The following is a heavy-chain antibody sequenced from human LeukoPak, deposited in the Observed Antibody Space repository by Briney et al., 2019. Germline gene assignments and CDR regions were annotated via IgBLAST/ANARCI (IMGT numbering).Heavy chain of an antibody. V-gene: IGHV3-23*01. Sequence: PGGSLRLSCAASGFTFSSYAMSWVRHAPGKWLGWGSGIIGGGGSTNYADSVKGRFTISRDNSNNTWYLQMNTLRARASAVYYCANRAVAYSSGWYSAGSGYFDLCGRGTLVTVSS. CDR2: IIGGGGST. J-gene: IGHJ2*01. D-gene: IGHD6-13*01. CDR3: ANRAVAYSSGWYSAGSGYFDL. CDR1: GFTFSSYA.